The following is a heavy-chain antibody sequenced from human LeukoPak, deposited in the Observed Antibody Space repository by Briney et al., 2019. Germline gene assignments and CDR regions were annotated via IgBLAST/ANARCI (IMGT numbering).Heavy chain of an antibody. J-gene: IGHJ4*02. D-gene: IGHD3-22*01. CDR3: TRDRLFSEETTMIDIDY. Sequence: GGSLRLSCEASGFTFSDYYMSWIRQAPGKGLAWVSYISNSDSYTNYADSVRGRFTISRDNAKNPLYLQMNSLRAEDTAVYYCTRDRLFSEETTMIDIDYWGQGTLVTVSS. CDR1: GFTFSDYY. V-gene: IGHV3-11*06. CDR2: ISNSDSYT.